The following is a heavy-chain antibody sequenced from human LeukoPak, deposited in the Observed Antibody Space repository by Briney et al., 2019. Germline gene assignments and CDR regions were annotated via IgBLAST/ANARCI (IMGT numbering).Heavy chain of an antibody. Sequence: GGSLRLSCAAPGITFSNYNMNWFRQAPGKGLEWISSITSISSYTFYADSVKGRFTISRDNAKNSLYLQMNSLRVEDTAIYYCARDPYNGAYSEGYYYYYMDVWGKGTTVTVSS. J-gene: IGHJ6*03. CDR2: ITSISSYT. D-gene: IGHD1-1*01. CDR3: ARDPYNGAYSEGYYYYYMDV. V-gene: IGHV3-21*01. CDR1: GITFSNYN.